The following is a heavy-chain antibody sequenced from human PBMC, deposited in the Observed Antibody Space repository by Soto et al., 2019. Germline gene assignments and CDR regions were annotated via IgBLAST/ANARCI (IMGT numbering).Heavy chain of an antibody. Sequence: QVQVEQSGAEVRKPGSSVKVSCKVSGGTFRSYEISWVRQAPGQGLEWVGGIIPMFRTPNYAQKFQGTVTITADESTTTSYMELTSLRFEETAIYYCATSTSPILSTYGFVEAFDIWGQGTFVIVSS. CDR1: GGTFRSYE. J-gene: IGHJ3*02. V-gene: IGHV1-69*12. CDR3: ATSTSPILSTYGFVEAFDI. CDR2: IIPMFRTP. D-gene: IGHD3-10*01.